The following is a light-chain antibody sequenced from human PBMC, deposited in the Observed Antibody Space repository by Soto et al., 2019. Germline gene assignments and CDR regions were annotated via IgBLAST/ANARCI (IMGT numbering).Light chain of an antibody. CDR2: DAS. V-gene: IGKV3-11*01. CDR1: QSVSSY. Sequence: EIVLTQSPATLSLSPGERATLSCRASQSVSSYLAWYQQKPGQAPRLLIYDASNRATGIPARFSGSGSGTDFTLTISSLEPEDFATYFCQQYDNFPPITFGQGTRLEIK. CDR3: QQYDNFPPIT. J-gene: IGKJ5*01.